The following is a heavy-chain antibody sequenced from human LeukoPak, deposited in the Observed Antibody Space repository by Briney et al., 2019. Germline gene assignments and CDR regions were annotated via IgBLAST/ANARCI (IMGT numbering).Heavy chain of an antibody. V-gene: IGHV3-30*18. J-gene: IGHJ6*02. Sequence: GGSLRLSCAASGCTFSSYGMHWVRQAPGKGLEWVAVISYDGSNKYYADSVKGRFTLSRDNSKNTLYLQMNSLSAEDTAVYYCAKDQQADLRITIFGVVTPGDYYYYGIDVWGQGTTVTVSS. CDR3: AKDQQADLRITIFGVVTPGDYYYYGIDV. D-gene: IGHD3-3*01. CDR2: ISYDGSNK. CDR1: GCTFSSYG.